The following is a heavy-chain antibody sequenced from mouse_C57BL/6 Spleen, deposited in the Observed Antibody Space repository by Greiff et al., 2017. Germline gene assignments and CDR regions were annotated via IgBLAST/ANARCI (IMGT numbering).Heavy chain of an antibody. D-gene: IGHD1-1*01. V-gene: IGHV5-9-1*02. CDR2: ISSGGDYI. CDR3: TRDVGSTHWYFDV. J-gene: IGHJ1*03. CDR1: GFTFSSYA. Sequence: EVQRVESGEGLVKPGGSLKLSCAASGFTFSSYAMSWVRQTPEKRLEWVAYISSGGDYIYYADTVKGRFTISRDNARNTLYLQMSSLKSEDTAMYYCTRDVGSTHWYFDVWGTGTTVTVSS.